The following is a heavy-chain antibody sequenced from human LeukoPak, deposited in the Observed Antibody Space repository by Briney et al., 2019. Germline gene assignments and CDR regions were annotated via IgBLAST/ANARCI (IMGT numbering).Heavy chain of an antibody. CDR3: ARWSGWNDPYYFDY. Sequence: SETLSLTCTVSGGSISSYYWSWIRQPPGKGLEWIGYIYYSESTNYNPSLKSRVTISVDTSKNQFSLKLSSVTAADTAVYYCARWSGWNDPYYFDYWGQGTLVTVSS. J-gene: IGHJ4*02. D-gene: IGHD1-1*01. CDR2: IYYSEST. CDR1: GGSISSYY. V-gene: IGHV4-59*08.